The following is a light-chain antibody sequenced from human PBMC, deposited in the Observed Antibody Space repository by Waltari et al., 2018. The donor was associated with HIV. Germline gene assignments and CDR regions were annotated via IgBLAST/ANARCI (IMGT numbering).Light chain of an antibody. CDR3: QQYHNWPYT. J-gene: IGKJ2*01. CDR2: GAS. V-gene: IGKV3-20*01. CDR1: QSVSSSY. Sequence: EIVLTQSPGTLSLSPGERATRSCRASQSVSSSYLAWYQQKPGQAPRLLIYGASSRATGIPDRFSGSGSGTDFTLTISRLEPEDFAVYYCQQYHNWPYTFGQGTKLEIK.